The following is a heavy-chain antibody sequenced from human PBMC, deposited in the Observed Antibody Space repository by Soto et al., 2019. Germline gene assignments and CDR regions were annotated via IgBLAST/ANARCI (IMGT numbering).Heavy chain of an antibody. J-gene: IGHJ6*02. D-gene: IGHD3-22*01. CDR3: ARDRSGGGNYYDSSGYHYYGMDV. V-gene: IGHV1-69*06. Sequence: SVKVSCKASGXTFSSYAISWVRQAPGQGLEWMGGIIPIFGTANYAQKFQGRVTITADKSTSTAYMELSSLRSEDTAVYYCARDRSGGGNYYDSSGYHYYGMDVWGQGTTVTVSS. CDR2: IIPIFGTA. CDR1: GXTFSSYA.